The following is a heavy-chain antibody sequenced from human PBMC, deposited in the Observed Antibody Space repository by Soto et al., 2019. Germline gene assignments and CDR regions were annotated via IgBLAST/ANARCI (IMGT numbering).Heavy chain of an antibody. Sequence: SETLSPTCTVSGASVSSGAYYWTWIRQRPGKGLEWIGYIYYSGSTYYSPSLKSRLSISLDTSKNQFSLRLSSVTAADTAMYYCSRARLRAVYAFDIWGQGTMVTVSS. V-gene: IGHV4-31*03. D-gene: IGHD5-12*01. CDR1: GASVSSGAYY. CDR2: IYYSGST. CDR3: SRARLRAVYAFDI. J-gene: IGHJ3*02.